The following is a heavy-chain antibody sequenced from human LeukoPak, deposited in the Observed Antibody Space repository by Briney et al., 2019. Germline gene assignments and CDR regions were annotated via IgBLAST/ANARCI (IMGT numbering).Heavy chain of an antibody. V-gene: IGHV3-43*01. CDR3: ARAVAYCGGDCYSRTDY. Sequence: GGSLRLSCAASGFTFDDYTMHWVRQAPGKGLEWVSLISWDGGSTYYADSVKGRFTISRDNAKNSLYLQMNSLRAEDTAVYYCARAVAYCGGDCYSRTDYWGQGTLVTVSS. J-gene: IGHJ4*02. D-gene: IGHD2-21*02. CDR2: ISWDGGST. CDR1: GFTFDDYT.